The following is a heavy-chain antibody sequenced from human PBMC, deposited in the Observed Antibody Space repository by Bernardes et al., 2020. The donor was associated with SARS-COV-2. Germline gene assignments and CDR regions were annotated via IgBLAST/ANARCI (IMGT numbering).Heavy chain of an antibody. CDR2: LYTGGNT. D-gene: IGHD3-3*02. V-gene: IGHV3-53*05. Sequence: GGSLRLSCAASGFSVIGSSMTWVRRAPGKGLEWVSILYTGGNTYYADSVKGRFTISRDNSKSTVYLQMNNLRSEDTAIYYCAKLQAFFWIRPYNSGMDVWGQGTTVNVSS. CDR3: AKLQAFFWIRPYNSGMDV. J-gene: IGHJ6*02. CDR1: GFSVIGSS.